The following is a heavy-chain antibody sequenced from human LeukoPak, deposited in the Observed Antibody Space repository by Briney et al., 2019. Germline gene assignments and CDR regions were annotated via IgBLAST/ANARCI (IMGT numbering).Heavy chain of an antibody. Sequence: SETLSLTCTVSGGSISSGGYYWSWIRQHPGKGLEWIGYIYYSGSTYYNPSLKSRVTISVDTSKNQFSLKLSSVTAADTAVYYCARADYSRVGYYYYGMDVWGQGTTVTVSS. CDR3: ARADYSRVGYYYYGMDV. V-gene: IGHV4-31*03. CDR2: IYYSGST. J-gene: IGHJ6*02. D-gene: IGHD2-15*01. CDR1: GGSISSGGYY.